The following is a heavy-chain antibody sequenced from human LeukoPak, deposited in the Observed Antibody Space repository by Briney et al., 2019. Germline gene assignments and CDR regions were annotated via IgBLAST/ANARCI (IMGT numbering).Heavy chain of an antibody. CDR1: GGSISSYY. V-gene: IGHV4-59*01. CDR3: ARVTRDSSGYYPFDY. J-gene: IGHJ4*02. D-gene: IGHD3-22*01. Sequence: SETLSLTCTVSGGSISSYYWSWIRQPPGKGLEWIGYIYYSGSTNYNPSLKSRVTISVDTSKNQFTLKLSSVTAADTAVYYCARVTRDSSGYYPFDYWGQGTLVTVSS. CDR2: IYYSGST.